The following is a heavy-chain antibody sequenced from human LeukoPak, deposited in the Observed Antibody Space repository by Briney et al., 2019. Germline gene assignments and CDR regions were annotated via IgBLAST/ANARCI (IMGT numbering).Heavy chain of an antibody. V-gene: IGHV3-30*04. CDR3: ARVKVKQWLVRTFDY. D-gene: IGHD6-19*01. J-gene: IGHJ4*02. CDR1: GFTFSNYA. Sequence: GGSLRLSCAASGFTFSNYALHWVRQAPGKGLEWVAFISYDGSNKYYADSVKGRFTISRDNPKNTLFLQMNSLRAEDTAVYYCARVKVKQWLVRTFDYWGQGTLVTVSS. CDR2: ISYDGSNK.